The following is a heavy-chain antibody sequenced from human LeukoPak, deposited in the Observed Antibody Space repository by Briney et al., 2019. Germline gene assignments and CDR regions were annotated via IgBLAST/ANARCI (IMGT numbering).Heavy chain of an antibody. J-gene: IGHJ4*02. V-gene: IGHV3-23*01. CDR3: AKKTAMVTY. CDR2: ISGSGGST. D-gene: IGHD5-18*01. Sequence: GGSLRLSCAASGLTFNNAWMSWVRQAPGKGLEWVSAISGSGGSTYYADSVKGRFTISRDNSKNTLYLQMNSLRAEDTAVYYCAKKTAMVTYWGQGTLVTVSS. CDR1: GLTFNNAW.